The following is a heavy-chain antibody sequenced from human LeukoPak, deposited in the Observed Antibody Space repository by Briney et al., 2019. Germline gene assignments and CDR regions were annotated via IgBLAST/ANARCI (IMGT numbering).Heavy chain of an antibody. Sequence: GRSLRLSCAASGFTFDDYAMHWVRQAPGKGLEWVSGISWNSGSIGYADSVKGRFTISRDNSKNTLYLQMNSLRAEDTAVYYCARGTWYSGTQGDAFDIWGQGTMVTVSS. CDR2: ISWNSGSI. V-gene: IGHV3-9*01. CDR3: ARGTWYSGTQGDAFDI. D-gene: IGHD1-26*01. J-gene: IGHJ3*02. CDR1: GFTFDDYA.